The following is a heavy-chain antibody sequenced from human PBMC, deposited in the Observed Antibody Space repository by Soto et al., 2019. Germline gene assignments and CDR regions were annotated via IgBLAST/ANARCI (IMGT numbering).Heavy chain of an antibody. D-gene: IGHD3-22*01. CDR3: ARDHDSNYYDSSGYFY. Sequence: LRLSCAASGFTFSSYWMSWVRQAPGKGLEWVANIKQDGSEKYYVDSVKGRFTISRDNAKNSLYLQMNSLRAEDTAVYYCARDHDSNYYDSSGYFYWGQGTLVTVSS. J-gene: IGHJ4*02. CDR2: IKQDGSEK. V-gene: IGHV3-7*03. CDR1: GFTFSSYW.